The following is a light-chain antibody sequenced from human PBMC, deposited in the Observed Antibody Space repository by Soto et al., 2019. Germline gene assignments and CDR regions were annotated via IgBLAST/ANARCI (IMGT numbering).Light chain of an antibody. CDR2: EDT. V-gene: IGLV2-23*02. CDR1: SSDVGHYNL. CDR3: CSFASSGIFVL. J-gene: IGLJ2*01. Sequence: QSALTQPASVSGSPGQSIAISCTGTSSDVGHYNLVSWYQHHAGEARKLMIYEDTKRPSGVSNRFSGSKSANTASLTISGLQAEDEADYYCCSFASSGIFVLCCGGTKVTVL.